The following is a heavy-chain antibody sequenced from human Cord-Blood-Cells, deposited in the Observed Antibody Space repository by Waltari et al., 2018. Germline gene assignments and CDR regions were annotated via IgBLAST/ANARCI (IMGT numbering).Heavy chain of an antibody. V-gene: IGHV4-39*01. D-gene: IGHD1-7*01. CDR2: IYYSGST. CDR1: GGSISSSSYY. Sequence: QLQLQESGPGLVKPSETLSLPCTVSGGSISSSSYYWGWIRQPPGKGLEWIGSIYYSGSTYYNPSLNGRVTISVDTSKNQFSLKLSSVTAADTAVYYCASKWNYYFDYWGQGTLVTVSS. J-gene: IGHJ4*02. CDR3: ASKWNYYFDY.